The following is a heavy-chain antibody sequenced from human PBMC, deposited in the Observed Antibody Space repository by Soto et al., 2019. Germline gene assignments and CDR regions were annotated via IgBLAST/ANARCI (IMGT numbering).Heavy chain of an antibody. CDR1: GYTFTSYY. J-gene: IGHJ6*02. D-gene: IGHD3-3*01. V-gene: IGHV1-46*01. Sequence: QEQLVQSGAEVKKPGASVKVSCKAIGYTFTSYYLHWVRQAPGQGLEWMGIINPNSGRTTYAQKFQGRVTMTRETSTSTAYMELSSLGSEDTAIYYCTRVLYNFRSGYGMDVWGQGTTVTVSS. CDR3: TRVLYNFRSGYGMDV. CDR2: INPNSGRT.